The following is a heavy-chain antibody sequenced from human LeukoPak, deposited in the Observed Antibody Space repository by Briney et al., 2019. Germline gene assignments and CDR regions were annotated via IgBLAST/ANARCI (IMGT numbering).Heavy chain of an antibody. D-gene: IGHD5-24*01. CDR3: ARDSAAYNYWDC. CDR1: GFTLSGNY. J-gene: IGHJ4*02. V-gene: IGHV3-53*01. Sequence: GGSLRLSCAVSGFTLSGNYMSWVRQAPGKGLEWVSVIYTSGSTFYTNSVKGRFTISRDNSKNTLYLQMHSLRADDTAVYYCARDSAAYNYWDCWGQGTLVTVAS. CDR2: IYTSGST.